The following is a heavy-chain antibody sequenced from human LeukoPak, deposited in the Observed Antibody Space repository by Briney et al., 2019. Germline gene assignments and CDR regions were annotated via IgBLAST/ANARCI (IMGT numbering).Heavy chain of an antibody. J-gene: IGHJ4*02. CDR2: ISGSGGST. Sequence: PGGSLRLSCAASGFTFSSYGMSWVRQAPGKGLEWVSVISGSGGSTYYADSVKGRFTISRDNSKNTLYLQMNSLRAEDTAVYYCAKDQTHYSGSYSVLDYWGQGTLVTVSS. D-gene: IGHD1-26*01. CDR1: GFTFSSYG. CDR3: AKDQTHYSGSYSVLDY. V-gene: IGHV3-23*01.